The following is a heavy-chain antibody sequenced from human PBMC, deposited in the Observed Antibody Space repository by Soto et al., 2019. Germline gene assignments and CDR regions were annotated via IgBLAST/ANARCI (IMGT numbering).Heavy chain of an antibody. CDR2: INPNSGGT. Sequence: QVQLVQSGAEVKKPGASVKVSCKASGYTFTGYYMHWVRQAPGQGLEWMGWINPNSGGTNYAQKFQGWVTMTRDTSISTAYMELSRLRYDDTAVYYCARGSIVGAKVPRVANFEIWGQGTMVTVSS. CDR1: GYTFTGYY. CDR3: ARGSIVGAKVPRVANFEI. V-gene: IGHV1-2*04. D-gene: IGHD1-26*01. J-gene: IGHJ3*02.